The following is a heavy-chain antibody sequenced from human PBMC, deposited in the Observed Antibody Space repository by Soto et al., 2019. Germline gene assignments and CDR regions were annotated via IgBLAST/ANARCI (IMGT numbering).Heavy chain of an antibody. CDR2: IDPSDSYT. J-gene: IGHJ4*02. CDR1: GYSFTIYW. V-gene: IGHV5-10-1*01. CDR3: AITDDQGSRAFYCDY. D-gene: IGHD2-15*01. Sequence: PGESLKISCKGSGYSFTIYWISWGRQMPGKGLESLGRIDPSDSYTNYSPSFQGHVTISADKSISTAYRQWSSQKASDTAMYYCAITDDQGSRAFYCDYWGQGTLGTVSS.